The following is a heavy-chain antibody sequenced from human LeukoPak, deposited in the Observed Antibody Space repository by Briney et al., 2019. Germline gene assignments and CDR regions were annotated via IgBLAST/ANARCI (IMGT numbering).Heavy chain of an antibody. V-gene: IGHV1-18*04. CDR2: IIPILGIA. D-gene: IGHD2-2*02. CDR3: ARDPYCSSTSCYTEGDY. Sequence: ASVKVSCKASGYTFTGYYMHWVRQAPGQGLEWMGRIIPILGIANYAQKLQGRVTMTTDTSTSTAYMELRSLRSDDTAVYYCARDPYCSSTSCYTEGDYWGQGTLVTVSS. CDR1: GYTFTGYY. J-gene: IGHJ4*02.